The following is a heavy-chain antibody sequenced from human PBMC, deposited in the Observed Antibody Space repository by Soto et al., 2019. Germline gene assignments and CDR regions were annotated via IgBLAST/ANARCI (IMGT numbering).Heavy chain of an antibody. J-gene: IGHJ3*02. Sequence: QVQLVESGGGVVQPGRSLRLSCGASGFTFSSYGMHWVRQAPGKGLEWVAVISYGGSNKYYADSVKGRLTISRDNSKNTLYLQMKSRRAVDTAVYYCAKDGEYAFDIWGQGTMVTVSS. CDR2: ISYGGSNK. CDR1: GFTFSSYG. V-gene: IGHV3-30*18. CDR3: AKDGEYAFDI. D-gene: IGHD3-10*01.